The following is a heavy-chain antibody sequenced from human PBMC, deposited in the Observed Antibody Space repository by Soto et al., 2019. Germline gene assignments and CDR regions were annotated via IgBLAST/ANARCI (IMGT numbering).Heavy chain of an antibody. V-gene: IGHV1-18*04. CDR2: ISAYNGNT. Sequence: QVQLVQSGAEVKKPGASVKVSCKASGYTFTSYGISWVRQSPGQGLEWMGWISAYNGNTNYAQKLQGRVTMTTDTSTSTAFMELRSLRSDDTAVYYCARFDCSGGSCYGSDYWGQGTLVTVSS. CDR3: ARFDCSGGSCYGSDY. CDR1: GYTFTSYG. D-gene: IGHD2-15*01. J-gene: IGHJ4*02.